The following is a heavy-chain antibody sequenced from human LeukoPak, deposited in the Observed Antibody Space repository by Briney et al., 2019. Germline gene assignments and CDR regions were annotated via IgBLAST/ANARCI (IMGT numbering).Heavy chain of an antibody. Sequence: GATVKISCKASGYIFTDYFIHWVQQAPGKGLKGMGHVDPEDGEAVYADKLQDRVTITADTSTDTVYMHLSSLRSDDTAVYFCAKVSSTLASAGPLAFDHWGQGTLITVSS. CDR1: GYIFTDYF. CDR3: AKVSSTLASAGPLAFDH. D-gene: IGHD6-13*01. J-gene: IGHJ4*02. V-gene: IGHV1-69-2*01. CDR2: VDPEDGEA.